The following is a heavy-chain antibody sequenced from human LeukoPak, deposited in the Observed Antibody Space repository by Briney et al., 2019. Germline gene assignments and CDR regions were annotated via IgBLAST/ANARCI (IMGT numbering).Heavy chain of an antibody. CDR2: INPNSGGT. V-gene: IGHV1-2*02. J-gene: IGHJ6*03. D-gene: IGHD1-7*01. Sequence: ASVKVSCKASGYTFTGYYMHWVRQAPGQGLEWMGWINPNSGGTNYAQKFRGRVTMTRDTSISTAYMELSRLRSDDTAVYYCARSRPTTPRCYMDDWGKGTTVTVSS. CDR3: ARSRPTTPRCYMDD. CDR1: GYTFTGYY.